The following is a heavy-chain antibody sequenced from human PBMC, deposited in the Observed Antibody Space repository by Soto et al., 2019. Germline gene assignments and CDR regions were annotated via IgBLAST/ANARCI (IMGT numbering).Heavy chain of an antibody. CDR3: ARGQEGVVATH. D-gene: IGHD5-12*01. J-gene: IGHJ4*02. V-gene: IGHV4-34*01. Sequence: QVQLQQWGAGLLKPSETLSLNCAVNGGSLSGYYWSWIRQPPGKGLEWIGEIKDGGSTNYSPSLKSRATISSDTSNNQFSLRLNTVTAEDTGVYYCARGQEGVVATHWDQGTLVTVSS. CDR1: GGSLSGYY. CDR2: IKDGGST.